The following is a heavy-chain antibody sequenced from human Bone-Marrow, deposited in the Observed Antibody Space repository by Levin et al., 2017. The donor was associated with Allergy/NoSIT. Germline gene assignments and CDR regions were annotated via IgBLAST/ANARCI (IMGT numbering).Heavy chain of an antibody. CDR1: GFTVSSNY. CDR3: ARAIDSNVAYPSYFDS. J-gene: IGHJ4*02. CDR2: LYSGGTA. D-gene: IGHD2-21*01. Sequence: GESLKISCAASGFTVSSNYMSWVGQAPGKGLEWVSTLYSGGTAYYSRSVKGRFTISRDNSQNMMYLQMNSLRAEDTALYYCARAIDSNVAYPSYFDSWGQGALVTVSS. V-gene: IGHV3-53*01.